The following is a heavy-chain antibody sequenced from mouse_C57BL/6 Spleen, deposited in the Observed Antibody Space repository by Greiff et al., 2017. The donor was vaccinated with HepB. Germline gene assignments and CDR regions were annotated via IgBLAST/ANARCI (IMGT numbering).Heavy chain of an antibody. J-gene: IGHJ4*01. CDR3: ARRGVNYYAMDY. Sequence: QVQLKESGPELVKPGASVKISCKASGYAFSSSWMNWVKQRPGKGLEWIGRIYPGDGDTNYNGKFKGKATLTADKSSSTAYMQLSSLTSEDSAVDFCARRGVNYYAMDYWGQGTSVTVSS. D-gene: IGHD2-1*01. CDR1: GYAFSSSW. CDR2: IYPGDGDT. V-gene: IGHV1-82*01.